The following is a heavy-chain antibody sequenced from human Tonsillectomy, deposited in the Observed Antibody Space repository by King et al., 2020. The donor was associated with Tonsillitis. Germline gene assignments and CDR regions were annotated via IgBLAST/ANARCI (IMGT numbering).Heavy chain of an antibody. J-gene: IGHJ4*02. V-gene: IGHV5-10-1*03. CDR3: ARRMTSVAESDY. Sequence: ELQLVQSGAEVKKPGESLRISCKASGYSFTNYWINWVRQVTGKGLEWMGRIDPSDSYTNYSPYFQGHVTISADKSISTAYLQWSSLKASDTAMYYCARRMTSVAESDYWGQGTLVTVSS. D-gene: IGHD6-19*01. CDR1: GYSFTNYW. CDR2: IDPSDSYT.